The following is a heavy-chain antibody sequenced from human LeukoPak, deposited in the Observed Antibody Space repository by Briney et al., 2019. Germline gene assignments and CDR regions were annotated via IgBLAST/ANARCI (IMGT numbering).Heavy chain of an antibody. CDR2: ISDSGGNT. Sequence: GGSLRLSCAVSGITLSNYGMSSVCQAPGKGLEWGAGISDSGGNTKYADSVKGRFTISRDNPKTTLYLQMNSLRAEDSAVYFCAKRGVVIRVILVGFHKEAYYFESWGQGALVTVSS. CDR3: AKRGVVIRVILVGFHKEAYYFES. J-gene: IGHJ4*02. CDR1: GITLSNYG. D-gene: IGHD3/OR15-3a*01. V-gene: IGHV3-23*01.